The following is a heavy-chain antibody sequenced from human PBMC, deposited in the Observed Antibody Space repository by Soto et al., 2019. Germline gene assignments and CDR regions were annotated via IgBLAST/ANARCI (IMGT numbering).Heavy chain of an antibody. J-gene: IGHJ4*02. CDR3: AKDVRVATQLFDY. D-gene: IGHD5-12*01. V-gene: IGHV3-30*18. Sequence: QVQLVESGGGVVQPGRSLRLSCAASGFTFSSYGMHWVRQAPGKGLEWVAVISYDGSNKYYADSVKGRFTISRDNSKNTLYMQMNSLRAEDTAVYYCAKDVRVATQLFDYWGQGTLVTVSS. CDR2: ISYDGSNK. CDR1: GFTFSSYG.